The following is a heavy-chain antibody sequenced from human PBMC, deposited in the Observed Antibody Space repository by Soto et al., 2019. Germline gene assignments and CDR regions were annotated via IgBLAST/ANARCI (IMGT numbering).Heavy chain of an antibody. CDR1: SDSISSYY. D-gene: IGHD6-19*01. CDR3: ARAVGDPLYYLDY. J-gene: IGHJ4*02. V-gene: IGHV4-59*08. CDR2: TDYSGNT. Sequence: QVQLQESGPGLVRPSETLSLTCTVSSDSISSYYWNWIRQSPGKGLEWIGYTDYSGNTNYNPSLKSRVTLSGDTSKNQFSLRLSSVTAADTAVYYCARAVGDPLYYLDYWGQGTLVTVSS.